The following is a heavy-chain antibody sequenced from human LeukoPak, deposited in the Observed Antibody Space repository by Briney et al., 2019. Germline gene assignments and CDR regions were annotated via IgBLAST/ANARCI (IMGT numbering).Heavy chain of an antibody. CDR1: VFTFSGYA. D-gene: IGHD3-22*01. V-gene: IGHV3-23*01. CDR2: ISGSGGST. Sequence: GGSLRLSCAASVFTFSGYAMSWVRQAPGKGLEWVSAISGSGGSTYYEDSVKGRFTIYRDNSKNTLYLQMNSLRAEDTAVYYCAKDVAGITMITYFDYWGQGTLVTVSS. J-gene: IGHJ4*02. CDR3: AKDVAGITMITYFDY.